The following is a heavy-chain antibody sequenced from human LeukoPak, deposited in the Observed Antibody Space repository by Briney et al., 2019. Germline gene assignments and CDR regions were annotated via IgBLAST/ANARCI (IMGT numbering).Heavy chain of an antibody. CDR3: ARGGSGWYAFDS. CDR1: RFTFSSSY. J-gene: IGHJ4*02. D-gene: IGHD6-19*01. Sequence: GGSLRLSCAASRFTFSSSYMNWVRQAPGKGLEWVSLIDSGGYTYYADSVKGRFTISRDNSKNTLYLQMSSLRVEDTAVYYCARGGSGWYAFDSWGQGTLVTVSS. CDR2: IDSGGYT. V-gene: IGHV3-66*01.